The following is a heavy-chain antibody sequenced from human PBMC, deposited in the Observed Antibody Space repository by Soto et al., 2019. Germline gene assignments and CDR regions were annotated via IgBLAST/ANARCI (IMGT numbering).Heavy chain of an antibody. CDR3: ARRALPHGFVNY. CDR2: IFPDGST. Sequence: GGSLRLSCTVSGFTVSTNYMNWVRQAPGKGLEWVSVIFPDGSTYYTDSVRDRFTISRDNSKNTVYLQMNSLRAEDTAVYFCARRALPHGFVNYWGQGTLVTVS. J-gene: IGHJ4*02. CDR1: GFTVSTNY. D-gene: IGHD3-10*01. V-gene: IGHV3-66*01.